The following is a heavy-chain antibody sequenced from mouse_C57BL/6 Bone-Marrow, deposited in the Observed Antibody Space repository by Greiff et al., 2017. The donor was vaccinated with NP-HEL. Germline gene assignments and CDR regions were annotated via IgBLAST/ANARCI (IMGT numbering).Heavy chain of an antibody. J-gene: IGHJ1*03. V-gene: IGHV1-72*01. D-gene: IGHD2-2*01. CDR2: IDPNSGGT. CDR3: ARRLRRGDWYFDV. Sequence: QVHVKQPGAELVKPGASVKLSCKASGYTFTSYWMHWVKQRPGRGLEWIGRIDPNSGGTKYNEKFKSKATLTVDKPSSTAYMQLSSLTSEDSAVYYCARRLRRGDWYFDVWGTRTTVTVSS. CDR1: GYTFTSYW.